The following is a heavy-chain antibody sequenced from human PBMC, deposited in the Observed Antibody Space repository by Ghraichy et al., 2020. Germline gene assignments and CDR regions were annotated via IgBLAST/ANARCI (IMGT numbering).Heavy chain of an antibody. D-gene: IGHD5-24*01. V-gene: IGHV3-7*03. CDR1: GFSISTYW. CDR3: TRDQGWLLLDY. Sequence: GESLNISCVASGFSISTYWMTWMRQAPGKGLEWVANINHDENEKYYVDSVKGRFTVSRDNAKNSVYLHMNSLRAEDTAMYYCTRDQGWLLLDYWGQGALVTVSS. CDR2: INHDENEK. J-gene: IGHJ4*02.